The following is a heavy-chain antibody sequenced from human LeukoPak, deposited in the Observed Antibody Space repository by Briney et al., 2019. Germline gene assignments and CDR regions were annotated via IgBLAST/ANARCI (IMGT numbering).Heavy chain of an antibody. CDR2: MNPNSGNT. D-gene: IGHD6-13*01. CDR3: ARSAAGIINWFDP. CDR1: GYTFTSYD. Sequence: ASVKVSCKASGYTFTSYDINWVRQATGQGLEWMGWMNPNSGNTGYAQKFQGRVTITRNTSISTAYMELCSLRSEDTAVYYCARSAAGIINWFDPWGQGTLVTVSS. V-gene: IGHV1-8*03. J-gene: IGHJ5*02.